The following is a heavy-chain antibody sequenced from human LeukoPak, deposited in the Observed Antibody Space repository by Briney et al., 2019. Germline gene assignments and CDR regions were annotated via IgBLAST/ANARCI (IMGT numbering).Heavy chain of an antibody. V-gene: IGHV3-21*01. CDR2: ISSGSIYI. J-gene: IGHJ4*02. CDR3: ANSSSGHDY. D-gene: IGHD6-19*01. CDR1: EFTFSSYS. Sequence: PGGSLRLSCVASEFTFSSYSMNWVRQAPGKGLEWVSFISSGSIYIYYADSVKGRFTISRDNAKNSMYLQMNSLRVEDTAMYYCANSSSGHDYWGQGTLVTVSS.